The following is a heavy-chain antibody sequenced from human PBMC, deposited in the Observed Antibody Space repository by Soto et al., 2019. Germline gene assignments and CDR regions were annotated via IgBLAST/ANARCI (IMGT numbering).Heavy chain of an antibody. CDR1: GFTFSSYS. CDR2: ISSSSSYI. V-gene: IGHV3-21*01. CDR3: ARSYDFWSSYHTPPDY. J-gene: IGHJ4*02. D-gene: IGHD3-3*01. Sequence: EVQLVESGGGLVKPGGSLRLSCAASGFTFSSYSMNWVRQAPGKGLEWVSSISSSSSYIYYADSVKGRFTISRDNAKNSLYLQMNSLRDEDTAVYYCARSYDFWSSYHTPPDYWGQGTLVTVSS.